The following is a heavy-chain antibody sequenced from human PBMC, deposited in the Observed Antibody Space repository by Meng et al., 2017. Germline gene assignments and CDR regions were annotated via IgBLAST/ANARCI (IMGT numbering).Heavy chain of an antibody. Sequence: SVKVSCKASGGTFSSYAISWVRQAPGQGLEWMGGIIPIFGTANYAQKFQGRVTITTDESTSTAYMGLSSLRSEDTAGYYCTRGSSSWYNGNWFDPWGQGTLVTVSS. D-gene: IGHD6-13*01. CDR3: TRGSSSWYNGNWFDP. J-gene: IGHJ5*02. V-gene: IGHV1-69*05. CDR1: GGTFSSYA. CDR2: IIPIFGTA.